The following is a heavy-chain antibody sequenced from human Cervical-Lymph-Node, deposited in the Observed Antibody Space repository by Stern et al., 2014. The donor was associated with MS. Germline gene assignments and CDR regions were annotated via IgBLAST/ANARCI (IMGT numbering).Heavy chain of an antibody. CDR3: ARLGGRAADHSVGWFDP. Sequence: QVQLVESGAEVKKPGASVKVSCKASGYTFTSYYMHWVRQAPGQGLEWMGIINPSGGSTSYAQKFQGRVTMTRDTSTSTVYMELSSLRSEDTAVYYCARLGGRAADHSVGWFDPWGQGTLVTVSS. V-gene: IGHV1-46*01. CDR2: INPSGGST. J-gene: IGHJ5*02. D-gene: IGHD6-13*01. CDR1: GYTFTSYY.